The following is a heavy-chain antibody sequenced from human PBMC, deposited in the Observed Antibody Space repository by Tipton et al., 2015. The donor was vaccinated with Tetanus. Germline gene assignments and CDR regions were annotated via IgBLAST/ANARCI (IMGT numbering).Heavy chain of an antibody. Sequence: TLSLTCNVFGGPITKDYWTWIRQSPGKTMEGIGYISHGGSPNYTRSLKSRATVSVDTSKNKFSLDLTSGTAADTGVYYCAGSQWLDGFIFGYWGQGSLVTV. CDR2: ISHGGSP. CDR3: AGSQWLDGFIFGY. CDR1: GGPITKDY. D-gene: IGHD6-19*01. J-gene: IGHJ4*02. V-gene: IGHV4-59*01.